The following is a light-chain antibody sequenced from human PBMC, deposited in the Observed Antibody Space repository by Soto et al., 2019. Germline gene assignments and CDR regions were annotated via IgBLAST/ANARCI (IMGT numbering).Light chain of an antibody. V-gene: IGLV1-40*01. CDR1: SSNIGAAYD. CDR2: ANN. CDR3: QSYDTSLSGFYV. J-gene: IGLJ1*01. Sequence: QAVVTQPPSVSGAPGQRVTISCIGSSSNIGAAYDVHWYQKLPGTAAKLLIFANNNRPSGVPDRFSGSKSGTSGSLTITGLLAEDEADYFCQSYDTSLSGFYVFGTGTKVTVL.